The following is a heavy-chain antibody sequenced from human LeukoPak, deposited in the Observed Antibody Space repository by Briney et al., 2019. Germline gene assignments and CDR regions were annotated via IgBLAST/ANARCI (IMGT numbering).Heavy chain of an antibody. CDR1: GFTFNNYD. V-gene: IGHV3-30*18. D-gene: IGHD2-15*01. CDR3: AKDVSLVVVVAATLFDY. Sequence: GGSLRLFCAASGFTFNNYDFHWVRQAPGKGLEWVAHISYDGSNKYYADSVKGRFTISRDNAKNTLYLQMNSLRAEDTAVYYCAKDVSLVVVVAATLFDYWGQGTLVTVSS. CDR2: ISYDGSNK. J-gene: IGHJ4*02.